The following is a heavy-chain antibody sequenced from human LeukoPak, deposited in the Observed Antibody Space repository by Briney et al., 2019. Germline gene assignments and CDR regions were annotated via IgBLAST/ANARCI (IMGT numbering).Heavy chain of an antibody. J-gene: IGHJ4*02. CDR3: ARVTRGSSSALDYFDY. Sequence: SVKVSCKASGGTFSSYAISWVRPAPGQGLEWMGGIIPIFGTANYAQKFQGRVTITTDESTSTAYMELSSLRSEDTAVYYCARVTRGSSSALDYFDYWGQGTLVTVSS. D-gene: IGHD6-6*01. V-gene: IGHV1-69*05. CDR2: IIPIFGTA. CDR1: GGTFSSYA.